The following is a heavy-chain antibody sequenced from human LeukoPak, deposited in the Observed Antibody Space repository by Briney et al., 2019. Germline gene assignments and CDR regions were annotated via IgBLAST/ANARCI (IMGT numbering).Heavy chain of an antibody. V-gene: IGHV3-23*01. CDR2: ISGSGAMT. CDR3: AKDRSLGTYGTFDV. CDR1: GFTFSDHV. D-gene: IGHD4-17*01. Sequence: GGSLRLSCAASGFTFSDHVINWVRRAPGKGLEWVSSISGSGAMTYYSNAVRGRFTISRDNPKNTLFLLVSNLRAEDTAVYYCAKDRSLGTYGTFDVWGQGRVVTVPS. J-gene: IGHJ3*01.